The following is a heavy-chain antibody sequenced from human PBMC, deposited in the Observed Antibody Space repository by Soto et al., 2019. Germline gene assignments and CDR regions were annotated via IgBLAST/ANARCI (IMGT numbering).Heavy chain of an antibody. CDR1: GFSFTSYW. CDR2: IYPGDSET. Sequence: GESLKISCKGSGFSFTSYWIGWVRQMPGKGLEWMGIIYPGDSETKYSPSFEGQVTISADKSTNTAYLQWSSLKASDTAMYYCASQEMATKNVDAFDIWGQGTMVTVSS. D-gene: IGHD5-12*01. J-gene: IGHJ3*02. V-gene: IGHV5-51*01. CDR3: ASQEMATKNVDAFDI.